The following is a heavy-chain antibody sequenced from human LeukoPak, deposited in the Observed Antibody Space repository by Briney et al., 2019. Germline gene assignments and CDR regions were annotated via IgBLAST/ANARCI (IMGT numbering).Heavy chain of an antibody. Sequence: GGSLRLSCAASGFTFSSYAMHWVRQAPGKGLEWVAVISYDGSNKYYADSVKGRFTISRDNSKNTLYLQMNSLRAEDTAVYYCARDGSGSYYVSYFDYWGQGILVTVSS. D-gene: IGHD1-26*01. J-gene: IGHJ4*02. V-gene: IGHV3-30-3*01. CDR2: ISYDGSNK. CDR1: GFTFSSYA. CDR3: ARDGSGSYYVSYFDY.